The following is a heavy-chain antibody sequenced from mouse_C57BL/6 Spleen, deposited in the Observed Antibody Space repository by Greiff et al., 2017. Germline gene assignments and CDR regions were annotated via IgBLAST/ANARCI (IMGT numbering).Heavy chain of an antibody. V-gene: IGHV1-18*01. Sequence: VHVKQSGPELVKPGASVKIPCKASGYTFTDYNMDWVKQSHGKSLEWIGDINPNNGGTIYNQKFKGKATLTVDKSSSTAYMELRSLTSEDTAVYYCARSGATSHYYAMDYWGQGTSVTVSS. CDR1: GYTFTDYN. D-gene: IGHD3-1*01. CDR2: INPNNGGT. CDR3: ARSGATSHYYAMDY. J-gene: IGHJ4*01.